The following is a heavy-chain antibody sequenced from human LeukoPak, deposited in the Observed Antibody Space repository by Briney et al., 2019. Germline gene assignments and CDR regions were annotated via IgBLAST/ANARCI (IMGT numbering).Heavy chain of an antibody. J-gene: IGHJ4*02. Sequence: ASVKVSCKASGYTFTSYDINWVRQATGQGLGWMGWMNPNSGNTGYAQKFQGRVTMTRNTSISTAYMELSSLRSEDTAVYYCATGWELPGLCFDYWGQGTLVTVSS. D-gene: IGHD1-26*01. V-gene: IGHV1-8*01. CDR1: GYTFTSYD. CDR3: ATGWELPGLCFDY. CDR2: MNPNSGNT.